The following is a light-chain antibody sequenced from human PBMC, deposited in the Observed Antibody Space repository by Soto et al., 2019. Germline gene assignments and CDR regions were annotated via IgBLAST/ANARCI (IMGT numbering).Light chain of an antibody. CDR1: QSVSSY. CDR2: DAS. V-gene: IGKV3-11*01. J-gene: IGKJ5*01. CDR3: QLRSYLPIT. Sequence: EIVLTLSPDTLSLSPGERSTLSCMASQSVSSYLAWYQQKPGQAPRLLIFDASNRATGIPARFSGSGSGTDFTLTISSLEPEDFAVYYCQLRSYLPITFAQGTRLENK.